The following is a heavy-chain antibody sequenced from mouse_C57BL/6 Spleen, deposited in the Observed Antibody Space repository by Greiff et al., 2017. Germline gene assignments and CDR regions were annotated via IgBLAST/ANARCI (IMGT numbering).Heavy chain of an antibody. CDR1: GYTFTDYY. V-gene: IGHV1-26*01. Sequence: EVQLQQSGPELVKPGASVKISCKASGYTFTDYYMNWVKQSHGKSLEWIGDINPNNGGTSYNQKFKGKATLTVDKSSSTAYMELRSLTSEDSAVYYWARKFFYYYGSSDWYFDVWGTGTTVTVSS. CDR2: INPNNGGT. CDR3: ARKFFYYYGSSDWYFDV. D-gene: IGHD1-1*01. J-gene: IGHJ1*03.